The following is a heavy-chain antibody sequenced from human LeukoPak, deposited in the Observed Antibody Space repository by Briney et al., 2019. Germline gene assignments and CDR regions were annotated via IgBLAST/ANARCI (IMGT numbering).Heavy chain of an antibody. D-gene: IGHD3-22*01. V-gene: IGHV3-30*18. CDR3: AKDPYDSSGYYFPGAFDI. Sequence: GGSLRLSCAASGFTFKNYWMHWVRQAPGKGLEWVAVISYDGSNKYYADSVKGRFTISRDNSKNTLYLQMNSLRAEDTAVYYCAKDPYDSSGYYFPGAFDIWGQGTMVTVSS. CDR2: ISYDGSNK. CDR1: GFTFKNYW. J-gene: IGHJ3*02.